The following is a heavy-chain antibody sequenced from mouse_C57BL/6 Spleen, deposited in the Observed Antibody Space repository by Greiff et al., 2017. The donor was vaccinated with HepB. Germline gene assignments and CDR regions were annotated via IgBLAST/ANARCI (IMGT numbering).Heavy chain of an antibody. J-gene: IGHJ2*01. CDR1: GFTFSSYA. CDR3: AREDYGSSFPFDY. V-gene: IGHV5-4*01. Sequence: EVQLQQSGGGLVKPGGSLKLSCAASGFTFSSYAMSWVRQTPEKRLEWVATISDGGSYTYYPDNVKGRFTISRDNAKNNLYLQMSHLKSEDTAMYYCAREDYGSSFPFDYWGQGTTLTVSS. D-gene: IGHD1-1*01. CDR2: ISDGGSYT.